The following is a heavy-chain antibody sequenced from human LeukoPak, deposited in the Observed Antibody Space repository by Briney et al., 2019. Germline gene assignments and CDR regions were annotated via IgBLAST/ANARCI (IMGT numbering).Heavy chain of an antibody. V-gene: IGHV4-59*01. CDR2: IYYSGST. Sequence: SETLSLTCTVSGGSISSYYWSWTRQPPGKGLAWIGYIYYSGSTNYNPSLKSRVTISVDTSKNQFSLKLSSVTAADTAVYYCARGQYYDSSGYLERWGQGTLVTVSS. CDR3: ARGQYYDSSGYLER. J-gene: IGHJ4*02. D-gene: IGHD3-22*01. CDR1: GGSISSYY.